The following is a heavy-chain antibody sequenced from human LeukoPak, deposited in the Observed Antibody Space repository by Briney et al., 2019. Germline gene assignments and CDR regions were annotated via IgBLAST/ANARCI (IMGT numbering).Heavy chain of an antibody. D-gene: IGHD3-10*01. CDR2: INAGGGTT. J-gene: IGHJ6*02. V-gene: IGHV3-23*01. CDR1: GFTFGDYG. CDR3: AKELVFRGGYMDV. Sequence: GGSLRLSCTASGFTFGDYGMSWVRQAPGKGLEWVSDINAGGGTTYYADSVKGRFTISRDNSKNTLYLQMNSLRGEDTAVYYCAKELVFRGGYMDVWGQGTTVTVSS.